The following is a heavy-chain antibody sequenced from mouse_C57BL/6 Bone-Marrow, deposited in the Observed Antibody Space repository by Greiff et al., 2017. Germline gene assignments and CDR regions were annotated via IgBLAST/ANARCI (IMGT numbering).Heavy chain of an antibody. V-gene: IGHV1-55*01. Sequence: VQLQQPGAELVKPGASVKMSCKASGYTFTSYWITWVKQRPGQGLEWIGDIYPGSGSTNYTEKFKSKATLTVDTSSSTAYMQLSSLTSEDSAVYYCARNFYYYGSSYYAMDYWGQGTSVTVSS. CDR2: IYPGSGST. J-gene: IGHJ4*01. CDR1: GYTFTSYW. D-gene: IGHD1-1*01. CDR3: ARNFYYYGSSYYAMDY.